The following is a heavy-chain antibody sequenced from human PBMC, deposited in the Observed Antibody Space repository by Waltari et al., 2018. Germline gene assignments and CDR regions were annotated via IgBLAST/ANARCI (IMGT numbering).Heavy chain of an antibody. J-gene: IGHJ4*02. D-gene: IGHD2-15*01. V-gene: IGHV1-69*16. CDR1: GGPFGSYC. CDR3: ASSVCGGGSCWSLAS. CDR2: TIPVPGSA. Sequence: VQLVQSGAEVKKPGCPVKVSCKVSGGPFGSYCISRVRQAPGQGLEWMGGTIPVPGSANYAQKFQGRVTITTDESTSTAYMDRSSLRSDDTAVYYCASSVCGGGSCWSLASWGQGTLVTVSS.